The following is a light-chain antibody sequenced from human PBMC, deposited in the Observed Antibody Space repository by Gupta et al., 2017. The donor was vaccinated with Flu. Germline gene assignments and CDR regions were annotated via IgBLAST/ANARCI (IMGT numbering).Light chain of an antibody. Sequence: EIVMTQSPLSSPVTLGQPASISCRSSQSLVHSDGNTYLSWFQQRPGQPPRPLIYKISTRFSGVPDRFSGSGAGTDFTLKISRVEAEDVGVYYCMQATQFRTFGQGTKVEIK. CDR3: MQATQFRT. J-gene: IGKJ1*01. CDR1: QSLVHSDGNTY. CDR2: KIS. V-gene: IGKV2-24*01.